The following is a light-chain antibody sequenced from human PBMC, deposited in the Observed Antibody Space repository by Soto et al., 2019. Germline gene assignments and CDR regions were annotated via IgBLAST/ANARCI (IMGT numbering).Light chain of an antibody. CDR3: QQYNSWPPWT. Sequence: EIVMTQSPATLSVSPGERATLSCRASQSVSSSVAWYQQKPGQAPRLLIYDASTRATGIPARFSGSGSGTEFPLTISSLQSEDFALYYCQQYNSWPPWTFGQGTKVEIK. V-gene: IGKV3-15*01. J-gene: IGKJ1*01. CDR1: QSVSSS. CDR2: DAS.